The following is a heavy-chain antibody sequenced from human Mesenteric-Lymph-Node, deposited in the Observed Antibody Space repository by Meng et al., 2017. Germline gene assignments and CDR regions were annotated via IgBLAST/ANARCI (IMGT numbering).Heavy chain of an antibody. V-gene: IGHV4-31*03. CDR2: IYYSGST. D-gene: IGHD3-10*01. CDR1: GGSISSGGYY. J-gene: IGHJ4*02. Sequence: SETLSLTCTVSGGSISSGGYYWSWIRQHPGKGLEWIGYIYYSGSTYYNPSLKSRVTISVDTSKNQFSLKLSSVTAADTAVYYCARTNGTGTMVRGVIINHFDYWGQGTLVTVSS. CDR3: ARTNGTGTMVRGVIINHFDY.